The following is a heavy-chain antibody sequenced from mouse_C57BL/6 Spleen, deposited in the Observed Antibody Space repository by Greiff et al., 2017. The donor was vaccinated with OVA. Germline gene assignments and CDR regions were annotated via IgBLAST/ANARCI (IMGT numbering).Heavy chain of an antibody. CDR2: INPYNGGT. J-gene: IGHJ2*01. Sequence: DVQLQESGPVLVKPGASVKMSCKASGYTFTDYYMNWVKQSHGKSLEWIGVINPYNGGTSYNQKFKGKATLTVDKSSSTAYMELNSLTSEDSAVYYCARGGIITTVVGFDYWGQGTTLTVSS. V-gene: IGHV1-19*01. CDR3: ARGGIITTVVGFDY. D-gene: IGHD1-1*01. CDR1: GYTFTDYY.